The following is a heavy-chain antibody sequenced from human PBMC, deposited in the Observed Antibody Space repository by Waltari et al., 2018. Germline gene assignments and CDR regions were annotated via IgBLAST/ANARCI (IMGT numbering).Heavy chain of an antibody. CDR1: AFSFSSYW. Sequence: EVQLVESGGGLVQPGGSLRLSCAASAFSFSSYWMIWVRQAPGKGLEWVANRKQGGSEKNYMDSVKGRFTISRDDARNSVYLQMNSLRVEDTAIYYCAREDQDSRGWDYWGQGTLVTVSS. J-gene: IGHJ4*02. CDR3: AREDQDSRGWDY. CDR2: RKQGGSEK. V-gene: IGHV3-7*01. D-gene: IGHD3-22*01.